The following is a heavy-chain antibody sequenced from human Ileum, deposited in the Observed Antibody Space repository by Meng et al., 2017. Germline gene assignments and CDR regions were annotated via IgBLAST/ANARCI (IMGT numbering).Heavy chain of an antibody. J-gene: IGHJ5*02. CDR3: AMGGGCGSGTCHLSGFDP. D-gene: IGHD2-15*01. V-gene: IGHV3-53*01. CDR2: IYNSDST. Sequence: GESLKISCAASGFSVSNSYMSWVRQAPGKGLEWVSVIYNSDSTYYADSVKGRFTISRDISKNTLYLQMNSLRVEDTAVYYCAMGGGCGSGTCHLSGFDPWGQGALVTVSS. CDR1: GFSVSNSY.